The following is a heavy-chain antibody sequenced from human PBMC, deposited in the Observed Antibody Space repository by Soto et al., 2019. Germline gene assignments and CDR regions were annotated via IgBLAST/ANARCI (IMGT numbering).Heavy chain of an antibody. CDR3: ARVFKSTQDYSEMLPIKVYYFDY. D-gene: IGHD4-4*01. V-gene: IGHV4-31*03. CDR1: GGSISSGGYY. CDR2: IYYSGST. J-gene: IGHJ4*02. Sequence: SETLSLTCSVSGGSISSGGYYWSWIRQHPGKGLEWIGYIYYSGSTYYNPSLKSRVTISVDTSKNQFSLKLSSVTAADTAVYYCARVFKSTQDYSEMLPIKVYYFDYRGKGTLVTVSS.